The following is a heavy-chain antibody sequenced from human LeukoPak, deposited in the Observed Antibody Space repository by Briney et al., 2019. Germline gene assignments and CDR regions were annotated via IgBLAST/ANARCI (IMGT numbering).Heavy chain of an antibody. J-gene: IGHJ3*02. CDR3: ARQRASGTWAFDI. Sequence: SETLSLTCTVSGGSIIGSGDYWWGWIRQPPGKGLEWIGSIYYTGTTYNDPSLKSRVTISVDTSKSHFSLRLTSVTAADTAVYYCARQRASGTWAFDIWGQGTMVTVSS. CDR1: GGSIIGSGDY. CDR2: IYYTGTT. V-gene: IGHV4-39*01. D-gene: IGHD3-10*01.